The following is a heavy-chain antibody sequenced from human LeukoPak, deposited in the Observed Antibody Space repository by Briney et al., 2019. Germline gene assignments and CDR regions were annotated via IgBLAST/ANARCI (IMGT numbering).Heavy chain of an antibody. Sequence: SETLSLTCTVSGGSISSYYWSWIRQPPGKGLEWMGYICYSGSTNFNPALKSRVTISVNTSKNQSSLKLSSATAADTAVYYCARDQSDSSGWFGDAFDIWGQGTMVTVSS. J-gene: IGHJ3*02. V-gene: IGHV4-59*01. CDR2: ICYSGST. CDR1: GGSISSYY. CDR3: ARDQSDSSGWFGDAFDI. D-gene: IGHD6-19*01.